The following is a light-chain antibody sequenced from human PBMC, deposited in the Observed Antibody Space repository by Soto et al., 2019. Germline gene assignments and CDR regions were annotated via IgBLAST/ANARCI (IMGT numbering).Light chain of an antibody. CDR3: LQDINYPRT. V-gene: IGKV1-5*03. Sequence: DIQMTQSPSPLSASGGGGVTITCRASQSISTWLAWYQQKSGKAPKLLIYEASTLGSGVPSRFSGSGSGTDFTLAISSLQPEDSATYYCLQDINYPRTFGQGTKVDIK. CDR1: QSISTW. J-gene: IGKJ1*01. CDR2: EAS.